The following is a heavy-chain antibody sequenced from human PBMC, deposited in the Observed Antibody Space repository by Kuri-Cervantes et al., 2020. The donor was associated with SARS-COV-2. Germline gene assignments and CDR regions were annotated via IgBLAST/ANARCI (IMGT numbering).Heavy chain of an antibody. J-gene: IGHJ5*02. Sequence: SVKVSCKASGGTFSSYAISWVRQAPGQGLEWMGGIIPIFGTANYAQKFQGRVTITADESTSTAYMELSSLRSEDTAVYYCARGGEDFVQETRNWFEPWGRGTQVTVSS. D-gene: IGHD2-8*01. CDR3: ARGGEDFVQETRNWFEP. CDR2: IIPIFGTA. V-gene: IGHV1-69*13. CDR1: GGTFSSYA.